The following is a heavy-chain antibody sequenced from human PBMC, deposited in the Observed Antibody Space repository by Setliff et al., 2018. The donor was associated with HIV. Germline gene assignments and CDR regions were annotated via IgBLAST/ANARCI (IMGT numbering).Heavy chain of an antibody. J-gene: IGHJ5*02. D-gene: IGHD5-18*01. CDR3: AKSPNRYSPLDWFDP. V-gene: IGHV3-9*01. Sequence: GGSLRLSCAASGFTFDDYAMHWVRQAPGKGLEWVSGISWNSGSIGYADSVKGRFTISRDNAKNSLHLQMNSLRSEDTALYYCAKSPNRYSPLDWFDPWGQGTLVTVSS. CDR1: GFTFDDYA. CDR2: ISWNSGSI.